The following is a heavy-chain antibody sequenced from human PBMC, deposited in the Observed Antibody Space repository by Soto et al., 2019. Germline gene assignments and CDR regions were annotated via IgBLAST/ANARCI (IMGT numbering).Heavy chain of an antibody. J-gene: IGHJ6*02. D-gene: IGHD2-15*01. Sequence: DSVKGRFTISRDNSKNTLYLQMNSLRAEDTAVYYCARGGDIVVMIAATPTAGYYYGMDVWGQGTTVTVSS. V-gene: IGHV3-30*01. CDR3: ARGGDIVVMIAATPTAGYYYGMDV.